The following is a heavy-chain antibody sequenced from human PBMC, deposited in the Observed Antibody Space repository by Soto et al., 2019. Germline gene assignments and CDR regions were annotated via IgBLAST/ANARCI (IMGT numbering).Heavy chain of an antibody. CDR2: ISGNGGST. D-gene: IGHD6-6*01. Sequence: WGSLRLSCAASGFTFISYAMSFVRHSPWRGLEWVSIISGNGGSTYYAASVKGRFTISRDNTKNTLYLQMDSLTAEDTAVYYCAKGSEFSNSYTLDFDFWGQGALVTVSS. V-gene: IGHV3-23*01. CDR3: AKGSEFSNSYTLDFDF. J-gene: IGHJ4*02. CDR1: GFTFISYA.